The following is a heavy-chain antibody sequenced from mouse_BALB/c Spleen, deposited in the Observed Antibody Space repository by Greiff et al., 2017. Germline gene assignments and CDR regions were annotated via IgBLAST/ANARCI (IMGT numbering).Heavy chain of an antibody. CDR2: INPSNGGT. D-gene: IGHD2-3*01. V-gene: IGHV1S81*02. Sequence: VQLQQSGAELVKPGASVKLSCKASGYTFTSYYMYWVKQRPGQGLEWIGEINPSNGGTNFNEKFKSKATLTVDKSSSTAYMQHSSLTSEDSAVYSCTRWPDGPKGYFDVWGAGTTVTVSS. CDR3: TRWPDGPKGYFDV. CDR1: GYTFTSYY. J-gene: IGHJ1*01.